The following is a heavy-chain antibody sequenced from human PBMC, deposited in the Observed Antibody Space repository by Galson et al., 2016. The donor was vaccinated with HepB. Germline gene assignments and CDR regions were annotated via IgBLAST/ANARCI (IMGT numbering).Heavy chain of an antibody. CDR3: ACSGGGNLGWFDP. V-gene: IGHV1-18*01. D-gene: IGHD4-23*01. Sequence: SVKVSCKASGYTFTTYGITWVRQAPGQGLEWMGWISTDNGNTYYAQKLQGRVTMTTDTSTTTAYMELRSLRSDDTAAYYCACSGGGNLGWFDPWGQGTLVTVSS. CDR2: ISTDNGNT. CDR1: GYTFTTYG. J-gene: IGHJ5*02.